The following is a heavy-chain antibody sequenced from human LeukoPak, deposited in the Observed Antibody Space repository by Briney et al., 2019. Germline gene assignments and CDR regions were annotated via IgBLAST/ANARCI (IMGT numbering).Heavy chain of an antibody. CDR1: GGSISSYY. CDR2: IYYSGST. D-gene: IGHD3-10*01. CDR3: ARVGMVRGVITIDY. V-gene: IGHV4-59*01. Sequence: SETLSLTCTVSGGSISSYYWSWIRQPPGKGLEWIGYIYYSGSTNYNPSLKSRVTISVDTSKNQFSLKLSSVTAADTAVYYCARVGMVRGVITIDYWGEGTLVTVSS. J-gene: IGHJ4*02.